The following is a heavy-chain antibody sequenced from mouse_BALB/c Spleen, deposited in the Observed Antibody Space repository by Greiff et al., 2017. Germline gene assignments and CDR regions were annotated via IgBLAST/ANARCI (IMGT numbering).Heavy chain of an antibody. Sequence: EVQLVESGAELVKPGASVKLSCTASGFNIKDTYMHWVKQRPEQGLEWIGRIDPANGNTKYDPKFQGKATITADTSSNTAYLQLSSLTSEDTAVYYCARSRYGLFDYWGQGTTLTVSS. D-gene: IGHD2-14*01. J-gene: IGHJ2*01. V-gene: IGHV14-3*02. CDR3: ARSRYGLFDY. CDR2: IDPANGNT. CDR1: GFNIKDTY.